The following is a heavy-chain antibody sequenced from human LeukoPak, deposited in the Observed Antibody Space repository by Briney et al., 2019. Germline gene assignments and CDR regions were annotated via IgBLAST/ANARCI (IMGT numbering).Heavy chain of an antibody. V-gene: IGHV1-18*01. D-gene: IGHD6-13*01. CDR2: ISAYNGNT. CDR1: GYTFTSYG. Sequence: ASVTVSCTASGYTFTSYGISWVRQAPGQGLEWMGWISAYNGNTNYVQKLQGRVTMTTDTSTSTAYMELRGLRSDDTAVYYCARDPATIAAAAYYYYYYMDVWGKGTTVTVSS. CDR3: ARDPATIAAAAYYYYYYMDV. J-gene: IGHJ6*03.